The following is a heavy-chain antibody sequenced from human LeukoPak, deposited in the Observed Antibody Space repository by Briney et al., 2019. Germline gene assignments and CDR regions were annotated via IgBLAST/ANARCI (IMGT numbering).Heavy chain of an antibody. CDR1: GGSISSYY. V-gene: IGHV4-59*01. CDR2: IYYSGST. CDR3: AREDAQEGTNAFDI. Sequence: SETLSLTCTVSGGSISSYYWSWIRQPPGRGLEWIGYIYYSGSTNYNPSLKSRVTISVDTSKNQFSLKLSSVTAADTAVCYCAREDAQEGTNAFDIWGQGTMVTVSS. D-gene: IGHD2-2*01. J-gene: IGHJ3*02.